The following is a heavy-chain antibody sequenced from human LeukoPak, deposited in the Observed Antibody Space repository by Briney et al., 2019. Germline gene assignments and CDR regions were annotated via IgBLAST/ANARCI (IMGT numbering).Heavy chain of an antibody. D-gene: IGHD3-10*01. CDR3: VAGSSTL. CDR1: GFAFSSYG. CDR2: ISYDGSNK. V-gene: IGHV3-30*03. Sequence: PGRSLRLSCAASGFAFSSYGMHWVRQAPGKGLGWVAVISYDGSNKYYADSVKGRFTISRDNSKNTLYLQMNSLRVEDTAVYYCVAGSSTLRGQGTLVTVSS. J-gene: IGHJ4*02.